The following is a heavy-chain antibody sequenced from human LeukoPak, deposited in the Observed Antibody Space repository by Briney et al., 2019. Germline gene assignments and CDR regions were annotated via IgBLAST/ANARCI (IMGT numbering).Heavy chain of an antibody. Sequence: GGSLRLSCAASEFTFSSYGMHWVRQAPGKGLEWEAFIQFDGSHIFYTDSVRGRFTISRDNSKNTLYLQMSSLRAEDTAVFYCAKTSDQLLYSKLDYWGQGTLVTVSS. J-gene: IGHJ4*02. CDR1: EFTFSSYG. D-gene: IGHD2-8*01. CDR2: IQFDGSHI. V-gene: IGHV3-30*02. CDR3: AKTSDQLLYSKLDY.